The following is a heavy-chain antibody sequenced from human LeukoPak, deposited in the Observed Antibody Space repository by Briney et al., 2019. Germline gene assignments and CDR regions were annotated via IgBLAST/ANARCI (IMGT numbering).Heavy chain of an antibody. V-gene: IGHV3-30-3*01. CDR2: ISYDGTNR. D-gene: IGHD2-2*02. J-gene: IGHJ4*02. CDR3: ARDPLYTNSPPSYFDY. CDR1: GFTFSSYA. Sequence: GGSLRLSCAASGFTFSSYAMNWVRQAPGKGLEWVAIISYDGTNRDYADSVKGRFTISRDNSRNTLYLQMNSLRAEDTAVYHCARDPLYTNSPPSYFDYWGQGTLVTVSS.